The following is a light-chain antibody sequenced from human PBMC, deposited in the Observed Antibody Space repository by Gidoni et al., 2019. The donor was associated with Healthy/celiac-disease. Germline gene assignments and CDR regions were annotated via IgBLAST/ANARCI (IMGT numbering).Light chain of an antibody. Sequence: SYVLTQPPSASVAQGPTSSITRGGNNIGSKRVHWYQKKQGQAPVLVVYDNSDRPSGIPERFSGSNSGNTATLTISRVEAGDEADYYCQVWDSSSDHVVFCGGTKLTVL. CDR1: NIGSKR. CDR3: QVWDSSSDHVV. CDR2: DNS. J-gene: IGLJ2*01. V-gene: IGLV3-21*02.